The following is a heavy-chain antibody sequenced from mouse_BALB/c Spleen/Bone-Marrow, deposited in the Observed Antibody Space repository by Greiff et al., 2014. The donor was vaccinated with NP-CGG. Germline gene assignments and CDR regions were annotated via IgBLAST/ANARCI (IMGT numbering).Heavy chain of an antibody. CDR2: ISSGGRYT. CDR3: TRDQLITTATRAMDY. Sequence: EVHLVESGGGLVKPGGSLKLSCAASGFTFSSYVMSWVRQSPEKRLEWVAEISSGGRYTYYPDTVTGRFTISRDNAKNTLYLEMSSLRSEDTAMYYCTRDQLITTATRAMDYWGQGTSVTVSS. CDR1: GFTFSSYV. D-gene: IGHD1-2*01. J-gene: IGHJ4*01. V-gene: IGHV5-9-4*01.